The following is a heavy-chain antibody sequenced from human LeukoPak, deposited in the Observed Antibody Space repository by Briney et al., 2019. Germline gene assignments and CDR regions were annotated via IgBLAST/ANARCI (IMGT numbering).Heavy chain of an antibody. CDR2: ISSSSSYI. CDR3: ARGSYRGYSSSWYPTSFDY. D-gene: IGHD6-13*01. CDR1: EFSVGSNY. Sequence: PGGSLRLSCAASEFSVGSNYMTWVRQAPGKGLEWVSSISSSSSYIYYADSVKGRFTISRDNAKNSLYLQMNSLRAEDTAVYYCARGSYRGYSSSWYPTSFDYWGQGTLVTVSS. J-gene: IGHJ4*02. V-gene: IGHV3-21*01.